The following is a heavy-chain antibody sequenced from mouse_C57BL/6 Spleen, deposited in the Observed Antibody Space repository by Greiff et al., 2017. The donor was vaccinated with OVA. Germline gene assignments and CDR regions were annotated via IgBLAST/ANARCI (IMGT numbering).Heavy chain of an antibody. CDR2: INPNNGGT. Sequence: VQLQQSGPELVKPGASVKISCKASGYTFTDYYMNWVKQSHGKSLEWIGDINPNNGGTSYNQKFKGKATLTVDKSSSTAYMALRSLTSEDSAVYYCARGDYDYDGGGFDYWGQGTTLTVSS. CDR1: GYTFTDYY. V-gene: IGHV1-26*01. J-gene: IGHJ2*01. D-gene: IGHD2-4*01. CDR3: ARGDYDYDGGGFDY.